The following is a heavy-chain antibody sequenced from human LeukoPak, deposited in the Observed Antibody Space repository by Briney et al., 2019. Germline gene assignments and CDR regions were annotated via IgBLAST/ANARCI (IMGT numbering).Heavy chain of an antibody. J-gene: IGHJ4*02. V-gene: IGHV1-46*01. CDR1: GYTFTVYH. D-gene: IGHD2-8*01. CDR2: IKAGRDIT. CDR3: AREGPNMYYFDN. Sequence: ASVKVSCKASGYTFTVYHMHWVRQAPGQGLEWMGIIKAGRDITLYAQKFQGRVTVTGDTSTSTVYMELSSLRSEDTAVYYCAREGPNMYYFDNWGQGTLVTVSS.